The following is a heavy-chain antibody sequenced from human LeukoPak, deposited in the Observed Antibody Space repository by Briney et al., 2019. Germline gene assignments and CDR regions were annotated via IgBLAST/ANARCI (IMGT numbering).Heavy chain of an antibody. CDR3: ARGVRPLWFGELFDWFDP. CDR1: GYSISSGYY. CDR2: IYHSGST. V-gene: IGHV4-38-2*02. D-gene: IGHD3-10*01. J-gene: IGHJ5*02. Sequence: SETLSLTCTVSGYSISSGYYWGWIRQPPGKGLEWIGSIYHSGSTYYNPSLKSRVTISVDTSKNQFSLKLSSVTAADTAVYYCARGVRPLWFGELFDWFDPWGQGTLVTVSS.